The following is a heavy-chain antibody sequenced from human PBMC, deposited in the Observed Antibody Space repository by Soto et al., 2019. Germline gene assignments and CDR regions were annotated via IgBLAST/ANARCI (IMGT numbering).Heavy chain of an antibody. CDR2: INAGNGNT. J-gene: IGHJ5*02. Sequence: ASVKVSCKASGYTFTSYAMHWVRQAPGQRLEWMGWINAGNGNTKYSQKFQGRVTIIRDTSASTAYMELSSLRSEDTAVYYCARDQDYDFWSGYSRFDPWGQGTLVTVSS. D-gene: IGHD3-3*01. CDR3: ARDQDYDFWSGYSRFDP. CDR1: GYTFTSYA. V-gene: IGHV1-3*01.